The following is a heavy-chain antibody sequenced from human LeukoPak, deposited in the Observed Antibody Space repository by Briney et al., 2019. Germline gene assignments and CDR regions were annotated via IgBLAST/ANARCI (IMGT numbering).Heavy chain of an antibody. CDR3: ATGVVLGGGYNSGHFDY. J-gene: IGHJ4*02. CDR2: INRSGGST. CDR1: GYTFTSDY. V-gene: IGHV1-46*01. Sequence: ASVKVSCKASGYTFTSDYMHWVRQAPGQGLEWMGIINRSGGSTNYAQRFQGRVTMTRDTSTSTVYMELSSLRSEDTAVYYCATGVVLGGGYNSGHFDYWGQGTLVTVSS. D-gene: IGHD5-24*01.